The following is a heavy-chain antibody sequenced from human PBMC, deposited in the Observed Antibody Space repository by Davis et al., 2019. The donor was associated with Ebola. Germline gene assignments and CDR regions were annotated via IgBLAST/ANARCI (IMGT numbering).Heavy chain of an antibody. CDR3: ARHGEWLRTYFDY. V-gene: IGHV4-34*01. CDR2: IYYSGST. CDR1: GGSFSGYY. D-gene: IGHD5-12*01. Sequence: MPSETLSLTCAVYGGSFSGYYWSWIRQPPGKGLEWIGSIYYSGSTYYNPSLKSRVTISVDTSKIHFFLKLSSVTAADTAVYYCARHGEWLRTYFDYWGQGTLVTVSS. J-gene: IGHJ4*02.